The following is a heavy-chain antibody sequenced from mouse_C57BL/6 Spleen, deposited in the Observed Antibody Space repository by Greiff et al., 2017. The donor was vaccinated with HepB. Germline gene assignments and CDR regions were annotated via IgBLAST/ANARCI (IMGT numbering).Heavy chain of an antibody. Sequence: EVKLMESGPELVKPGDSVKISCKASGYSFTGYFMNWVMQSHGKSLEWIGRINPYNGDTFYNQKFKGKATLTVDKSSSTAHMELRSLTSEDSAVYYCARKGTYYSIYFDYWGQGTTLTVSS. D-gene: IGHD2-5*01. CDR1: GYSFTGYF. CDR3: ARKGTYYSIYFDY. J-gene: IGHJ2*01. V-gene: IGHV1-20*01. CDR2: INPYNGDT.